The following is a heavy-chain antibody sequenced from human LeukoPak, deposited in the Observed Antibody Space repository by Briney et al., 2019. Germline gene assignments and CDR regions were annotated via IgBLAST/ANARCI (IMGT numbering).Heavy chain of an antibody. CDR3: TRARSRAEDD. D-gene: IGHD1-14*01. Sequence: GGSLRLSCAASGFTFSGHWMSCVRQAPGKGLEWVANINQGGSDKYYVDSVKGRFNISRDNANNLLYLQMNSLRGEDTAVYYCTRARSRAEDDWGQGTLVTVSS. J-gene: IGHJ4*02. V-gene: IGHV3-7*01. CDR2: INQGGSDK. CDR1: GFTFSGHW.